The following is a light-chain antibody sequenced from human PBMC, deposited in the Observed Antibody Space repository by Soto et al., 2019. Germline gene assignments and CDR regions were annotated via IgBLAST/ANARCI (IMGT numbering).Light chain of an antibody. CDR2: DVT. J-gene: IGLJ3*02. V-gene: IGLV2-11*01. Sequence: QSVLTQPRSVSGSPGQSVTISCTGTSSDVGGYNYVSWYQEHPGKAPKLMIYDVTKRPSGVPDRFSGSKSGNTASLTISGLQAEDEADYYCCSHAGSYTWVFGGGTKVTVL. CDR1: SSDVGGYNY. CDR3: CSHAGSYTWV.